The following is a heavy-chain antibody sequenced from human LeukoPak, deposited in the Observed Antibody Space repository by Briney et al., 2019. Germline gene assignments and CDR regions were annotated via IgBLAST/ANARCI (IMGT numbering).Heavy chain of an antibody. J-gene: IGHJ4*02. Sequence: PGGSLRLSCAASGFTFSDHYMDWVRQAPGKGLEWVCRIRNKANSYTTDYAASVKGRSTVSRDDSKNSLFLQMLSLKTEDTAMYYCTRASISSTPYYFDYWGQGALVTVSS. CDR1: GFTFSDHY. D-gene: IGHD5-12*01. V-gene: IGHV3-72*01. CDR3: TRASISSTPYYFDY. CDR2: IRNKANSYTT.